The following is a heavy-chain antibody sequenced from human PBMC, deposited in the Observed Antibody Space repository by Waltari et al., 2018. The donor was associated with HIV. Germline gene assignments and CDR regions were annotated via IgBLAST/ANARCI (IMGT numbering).Heavy chain of an antibody. CDR1: GTFSSYA. CDR3: ARGDSSGWYWFDY. J-gene: IGHJ4*02. Sequence: GTFSSYAISWVRQAPGQGLEWMGGIIPIFGTANYAQKFQGRVTITADKSTSTAYMELSSLRSEDTAVYYCARGDSSGWYWFDYWGQGTLVTVSS. V-gene: IGHV1-69*06. D-gene: IGHD6-19*01. CDR2: IIPIFGTA.